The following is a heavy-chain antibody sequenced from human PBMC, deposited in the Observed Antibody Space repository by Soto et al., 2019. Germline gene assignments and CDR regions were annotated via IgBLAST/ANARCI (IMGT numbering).Heavy chain of an antibody. CDR1: GFTFSSYA. D-gene: IGHD3-22*01. CDR2: MSGGGDTT. J-gene: IGHJ4*02. CDR3: TKLHTFYSLSRAYYGFDC. Sequence: HPGGSLRLSCAASGFTFSSYAMTWVRQAPGKGLEWVSAMSGGGDTTYSADSVKGRFTISRDNSKNTLYLQLNSLRAEDTATYYCTKLHTFYSLSRAYYGFDCWGRGALVTVSS. V-gene: IGHV3-23*01.